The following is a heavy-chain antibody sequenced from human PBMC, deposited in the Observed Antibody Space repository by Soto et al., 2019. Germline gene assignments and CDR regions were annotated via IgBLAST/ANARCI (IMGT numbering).Heavy chain of an antibody. Sequence: LSLTCTVSGGSISSSSYYWGWIRQPPGKGLEWIGSNYYSGSTYYNPSLKSRVTISVDTSKNQFSLKLSSVTAADTAVYYCARRGSYLFNYGMDVWGQGTTVTVSS. CDR3: ARRGSYLFNYGMDV. D-gene: IGHD1-26*01. CDR2: NYYSGST. J-gene: IGHJ6*02. CDR1: GGSISSSSYY. V-gene: IGHV4-39*01.